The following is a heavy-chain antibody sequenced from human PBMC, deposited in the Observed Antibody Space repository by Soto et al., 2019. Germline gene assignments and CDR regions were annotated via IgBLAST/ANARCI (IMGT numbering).Heavy chain of an antibody. CDR3: ARDARNADYDY. CDR1: GFTFSSHA. Sequence: EVQLVESGGGLVQPGGSLKLSCAVSGFTFSSHAMNWVRQAPGKGLEWVAYIHGTRSIIYYADSVKGRFTISRDNAKNSLYLQSDSLRDEDTALYYCARDARNADYDYWGQGTLVTVSS. CDR2: IHGTRSII. D-gene: IGHD3-16*01. V-gene: IGHV3-48*02. J-gene: IGHJ4*02.